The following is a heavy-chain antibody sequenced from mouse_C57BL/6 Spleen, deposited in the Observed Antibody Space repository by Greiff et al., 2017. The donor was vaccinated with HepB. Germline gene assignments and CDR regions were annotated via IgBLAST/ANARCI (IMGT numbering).Heavy chain of an antibody. CDR3: ARRKAYDYDVFDY. V-gene: IGHV1-69*01. CDR2: IDPSDSYT. Sequence: VQLQQPGAELVMPGASVKLSCKASGYTFTSYWMHWVKQRPGQGLEWIGEIDPSDSYTNYNQKFKGKSTLTVDKSSSTAYMQLSSLTSEDSAVYYCARRKAYDYDVFDYWGQGTTLTVSS. CDR1: GYTFTSYW. J-gene: IGHJ2*01. D-gene: IGHD2-4*01.